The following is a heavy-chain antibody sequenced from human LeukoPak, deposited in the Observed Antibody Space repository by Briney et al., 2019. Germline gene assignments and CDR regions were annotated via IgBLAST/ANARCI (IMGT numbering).Heavy chain of an antibody. D-gene: IGHD3-9*01. CDR2: MNPNSGNT. CDR3: ARGRVRDILTGYYLGYDY. J-gene: IGHJ4*02. V-gene: IGHV1-8*01. Sequence: ASVKVSCKASRYTFTSYDINWVRQATGQGPEWMGWMNPNSGNTGFAQKFQGRVTMTRNTSISTAYMELSSLRSEDTAVYYCARGRVRDILTGYYLGYDYWGQGTLVTVSS. CDR1: RYTFTSYD.